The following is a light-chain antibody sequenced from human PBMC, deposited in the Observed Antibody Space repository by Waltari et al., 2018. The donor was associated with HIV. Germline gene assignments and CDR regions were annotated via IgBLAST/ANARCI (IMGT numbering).Light chain of an antibody. CDR1: QSLLHSDWKPY. CDR3: RQSLQVPSIT. Sequence: IVMTQSPLSLSVTPGQPASISCTSSQSLLHSDWKPYLYWYCQKPGHPPKIMVHEVSNRFAGVPDRFSGSGSGTDFTLTSSRVETEDGGIYDCRQSLQVPSITIGQGTRLGIK. J-gene: IGKJ5*01. V-gene: IGKV2D-29*01. CDR2: EVS.